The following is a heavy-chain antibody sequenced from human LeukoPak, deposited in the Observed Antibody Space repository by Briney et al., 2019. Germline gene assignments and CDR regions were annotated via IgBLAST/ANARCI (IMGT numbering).Heavy chain of an antibody. CDR1: GGSISYYY. CDR3: AREDPQTTVPEGMDV. D-gene: IGHD4-17*01. CDR2: IYYSGTT. Sequence: SETLSLTCTVSGGSISYYYWSWIRQSPGRGLEWIGYIYYSGTTNYNPSLKSRVTISVDTSKNQFSLQLRSVTAADTAVYYCAREDPQTTVPEGMDVWGQGATVTVSS. V-gene: IGHV4-59*01. J-gene: IGHJ6*02.